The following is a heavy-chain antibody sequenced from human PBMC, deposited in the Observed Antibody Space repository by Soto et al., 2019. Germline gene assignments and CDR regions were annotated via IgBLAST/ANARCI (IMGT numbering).Heavy chain of an antibody. CDR3: ARDAGVGGATMDY. D-gene: IGHD1-26*01. Sequence: QVQLVESGGGVVQPGRSLRLSCAASGFTFSSYGMHWVRQAPGKGLEWVAVISYDGSKKNHADSVKGRFTISRDNSKNEQDLERNSLRAEDTAVYYCARDAGVGGATMDYWGQGTLVTVSS. V-gene: IGHV3-30*03. J-gene: IGHJ4*02. CDR1: GFTFSSYG. CDR2: ISYDGSKK.